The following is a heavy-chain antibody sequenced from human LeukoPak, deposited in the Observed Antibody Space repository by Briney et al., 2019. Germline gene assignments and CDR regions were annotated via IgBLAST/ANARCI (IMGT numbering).Heavy chain of an antibody. CDR2: IYPGDSDT. Sequence: ESLKISCKGSGYSFTSYWIAWVRQMPGKGLGWMGIIYPGDSDTKYSPSFQGQVTISADKSISTAYLQWSSLKASDTAMYYCARRGTYSTYFDSWGQGTLVTVSS. D-gene: IGHD1-26*01. J-gene: IGHJ4*02. CDR1: GYSFTSYW. CDR3: ARRGTYSTYFDS. V-gene: IGHV5-51*06.